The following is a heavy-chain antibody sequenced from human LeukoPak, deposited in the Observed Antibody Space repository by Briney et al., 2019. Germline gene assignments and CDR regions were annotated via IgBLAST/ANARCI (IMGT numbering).Heavy chain of an antibody. Sequence: SVEVSCKASGGTFSSYAISWVRQAPGQGLEWMGGIIPIFGTANYAQKFQGRVTITADESTSTAYMELSSLRSEDTAVYYCARVMVRGVIISYFQHWGQGTLVTVSS. CDR1: GGTFSSYA. D-gene: IGHD3-10*01. V-gene: IGHV1-69*01. CDR3: ARVMVRGVIISYFQH. J-gene: IGHJ1*01. CDR2: IIPIFGTA.